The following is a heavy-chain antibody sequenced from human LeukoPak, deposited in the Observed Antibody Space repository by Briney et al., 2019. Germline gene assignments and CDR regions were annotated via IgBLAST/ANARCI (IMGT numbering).Heavy chain of an antibody. CDR2: IYYSGST. J-gene: IGHJ6*03. Sequence: SETLSLTCTVSGGSISSYYWSWIRQPPGKGLEWIGYIYYSGSTNYNPSLKSRVTISVDTSKNQFSLKLSSVTAADTAVYYCARGRFGVVIHDYYYMDVWGKGTTVTDSS. D-gene: IGHD3-3*01. CDR3: ARGRFGVVIHDYYYMDV. V-gene: IGHV4-59*01. CDR1: GGSISSYY.